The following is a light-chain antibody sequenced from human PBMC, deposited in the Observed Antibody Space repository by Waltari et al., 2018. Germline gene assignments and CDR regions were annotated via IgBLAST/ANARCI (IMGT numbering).Light chain of an antibody. J-gene: IGKJ1*01. CDR3: QQRSNLWT. CDR2: DAS. V-gene: IGKV3-11*01. CDR1: QSVSSY. Sequence: EIVLTQSPATLSLSPGERATLSCRASQSVSSYLAWYQQKPGQAPRLLIYDASNRATGIPARFSGSGSGTDFTLIISSLEPEDFAVYYCQQRSNLWTFGQGTKVEIK.